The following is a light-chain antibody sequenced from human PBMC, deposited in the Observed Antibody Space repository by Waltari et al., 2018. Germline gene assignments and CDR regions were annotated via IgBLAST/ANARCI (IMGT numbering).Light chain of an antibody. CDR1: HMYVGGYNS. V-gene: IGLV2-8*01. CDR3: SSYAGSDNTNVV. Sequence: QSALTQPPPAPGSPGQSGTISCPGTHMYVGGYNSVSGHQQHPGNAPNVTIFEVSTRPSGVPDRFSGAKSGNTASLTVSGLQAEDEADYFCSSYAGSDNTNVVCGGGTKLIVL. J-gene: IGLJ2*01. CDR2: EVS.